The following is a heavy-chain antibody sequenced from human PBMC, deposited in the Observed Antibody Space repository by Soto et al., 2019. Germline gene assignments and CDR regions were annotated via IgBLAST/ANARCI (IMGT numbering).Heavy chain of an antibody. J-gene: IGHJ4*02. CDR3: ARDTSELSFDY. CDR2: INPNSGGT. Sequence: ASVKVSCKASGYTFTGYYMHWVRQAPGRGLEWMGWINPNSGGTNYAQKFQGWVTMTRDTSISTAYMELSRLRSDDTAVYYCARDTSELSFDYWGQGTLVTVSS. V-gene: IGHV1-2*04. D-gene: IGHD3-16*02. CDR1: GYTFTGYY.